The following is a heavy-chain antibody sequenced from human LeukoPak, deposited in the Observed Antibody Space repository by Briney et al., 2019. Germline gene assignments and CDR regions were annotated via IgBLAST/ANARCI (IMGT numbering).Heavy chain of an antibody. CDR1: GFTFSSYA. CDR3: AKKVGLVSAPLYYFDV. J-gene: IGHJ4*02. CDR2: ISGPGGSW. V-gene: IGHV3-23*01. D-gene: IGHD5/OR15-5a*01. Sequence: GGSLRLSCAASGFTFSSYAMSWVRQAPGKGLEWVSAISGPGGSWDYADSVKGRFAISRDNSKNTLFLQMNSLRAEDTAIYYCAKKVGLVSAPLYYFDVWGQGTLVTVSS.